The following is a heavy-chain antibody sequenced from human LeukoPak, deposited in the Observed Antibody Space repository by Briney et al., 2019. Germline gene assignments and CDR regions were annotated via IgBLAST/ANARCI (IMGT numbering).Heavy chain of an antibody. V-gene: IGHV4-59*01. D-gene: IGHD2-2*01. CDR2: IYYSGST. CDR1: GGSISSYY. Sequence: SETLSLTCTVSGGSISSYYWSWIRQPPGKGLEWIGYIYYSGSTNYNPSLKSRVTISVDTSKNQFSLKLSSVTAADTAVYYCARYIVVVPAATYYMDVWGKGTTVTVSS. CDR3: ARYIVVVPAATYYMDV. J-gene: IGHJ6*03.